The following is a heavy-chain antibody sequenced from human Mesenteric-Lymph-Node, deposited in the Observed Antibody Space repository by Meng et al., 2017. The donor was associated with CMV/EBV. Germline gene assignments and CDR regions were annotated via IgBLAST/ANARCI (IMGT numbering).Heavy chain of an antibody. J-gene: IGHJ5*02. Sequence: SETLSLTCTVSGGSLISYYWSWIRQPPGKGLEWIGYIYYSGTTNYNPSLKSRVTISADKSINTAYLQWSSLRASDTAMYYCARTDATGSTCDTWGQGTLVTVSS. D-gene: IGHD3-10*01. CDR1: GGSLISYY. CDR2: IYYSGTT. V-gene: IGHV4-59*12. CDR3: ARTDATGSTCDT.